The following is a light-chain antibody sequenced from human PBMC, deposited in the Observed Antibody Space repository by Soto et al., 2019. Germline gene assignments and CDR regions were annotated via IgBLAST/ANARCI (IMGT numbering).Light chain of an antibody. Sequence: AIQMTQSPSSLSASVGDRVTITCRASQGIRDDLAWYQQKPGKAPKLLIYSASSLPSGVPSRFSGSGSGTDFTLTISSLQAEDFASYFCLHDYEFPFTFGPGTRVDIK. CDR1: QGIRDD. CDR2: SAS. J-gene: IGKJ3*01. CDR3: LHDYEFPFT. V-gene: IGKV1-6*01.